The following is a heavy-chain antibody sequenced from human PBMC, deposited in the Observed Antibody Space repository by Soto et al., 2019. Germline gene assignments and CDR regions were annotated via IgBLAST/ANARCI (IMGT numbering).Heavy chain of an antibody. Sequence: GASVKVSCKASGYTFTGYYMHWVRQAPGQGLEWMGWINPNSGGTNYAQKFQGWVTMTRDTSISTAYMELSRPRSDDTAVYYCAVYDSSGPGAFDIWGQGTMVTVSS. J-gene: IGHJ3*02. V-gene: IGHV1-2*04. CDR1: GYTFTGYY. CDR2: INPNSGGT. CDR3: AVYDSSGPGAFDI. D-gene: IGHD3-22*01.